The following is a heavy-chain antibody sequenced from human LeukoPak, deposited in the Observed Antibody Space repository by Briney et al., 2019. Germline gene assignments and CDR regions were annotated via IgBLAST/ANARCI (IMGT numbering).Heavy chain of an antibody. V-gene: IGHV4-59*12. CDR3: ARGELERRFDY. CDR1: DGSISSYY. Sequence: SETLSLTCTVSDGSISSYYWSWIRQPPGKGLEWIGHIYDSGSTNYNPSLKSRVTISVDKSKNQFSLKLSSVTAADTAVYYCARGELERRFDYWGQGTLVTVSS. CDR2: IYDSGST. D-gene: IGHD1-1*01. J-gene: IGHJ4*02.